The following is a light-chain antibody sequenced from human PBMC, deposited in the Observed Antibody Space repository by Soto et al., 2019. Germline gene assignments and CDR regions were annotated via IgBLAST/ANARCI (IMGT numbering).Light chain of an antibody. J-gene: IGLJ1*01. CDR3: TTWDDSLNGYV. Sequence: QSVLTQPPSASGTPGQRVTIFCSRRSSNVGTNTVHWYQHLPGTPPKLLIHGNNARPSGVPDRFSGSSCGTSDSLAISGLRSEAESDYYCTTWDDSLNGYVFGTGTKVTVL. V-gene: IGLV1-44*01. CDR1: SSNVGTNT. CDR2: GNN.